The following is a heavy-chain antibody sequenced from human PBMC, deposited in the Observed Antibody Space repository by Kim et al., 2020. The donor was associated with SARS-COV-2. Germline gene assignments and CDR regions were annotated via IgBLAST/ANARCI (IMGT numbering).Heavy chain of an antibody. CDR1: GGSISSSSYY. V-gene: IGHV4-39*01. Sequence: SETLSLTCTVSGGSISSSSYYWGWIRQPPGKGLEWIGSIYYSGSTYYNPALKSRVTISVDTSKNQFSLKLSSVTAADTAVYYCARHGYDYGDYQLDYWG. CDR3: ARHGYDYGDYQLDY. D-gene: IGHD4-17*01. CDR2: IYYSGST. J-gene: IGHJ4*01.